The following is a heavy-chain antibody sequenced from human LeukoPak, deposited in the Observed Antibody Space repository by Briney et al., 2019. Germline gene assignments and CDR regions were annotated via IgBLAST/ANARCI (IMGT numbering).Heavy chain of an antibody. D-gene: IGHD6-19*01. J-gene: IGHJ3*02. CDR1: GFTFNSYA. V-gene: IGHV3-23*01. CDR3: ARDGKAVAVAFDI. CDR2: ISGSGGNT. Sequence: GGSLRLSCSASGFTFNSYAMSWVRQAPGKGLDGVSAISGSGGNTYYPDPVKGWCTISRDNAKKSLYLQVNSRSAGDTGVYYCARDGKAVAVAFDIWGQGTMVTVSS.